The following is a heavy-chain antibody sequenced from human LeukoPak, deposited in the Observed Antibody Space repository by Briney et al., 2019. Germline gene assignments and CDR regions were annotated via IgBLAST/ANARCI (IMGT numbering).Heavy chain of an antibody. V-gene: IGHV3-23*01. CDR3: AGVSKYYYDSSGYFDY. D-gene: IGHD3-22*01. J-gene: IGHJ4*02. Sequence: GGSLRLSCAASGFTFSSYAMSWVRQAPGKGLEWVSAISGSGGSTYYAVSVKGRFTISRDNSKNTVYLQMNSLRAEDTAVYYCAGVSKYYYDSSGYFDYWGQGTLVTVSS. CDR2: ISGSGGST. CDR1: GFTFSSYA.